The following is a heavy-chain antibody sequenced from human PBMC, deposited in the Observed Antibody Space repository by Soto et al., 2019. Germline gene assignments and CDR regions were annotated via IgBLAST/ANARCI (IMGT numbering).Heavy chain of an antibody. J-gene: IGHJ6*02. CDR1: GFTFSSYS. V-gene: IGHV3-48*02. Sequence: GGSLRLSCAASGFTFSSYSMNWVRQAPGKGLEWVSYISSSSSTIYYADSVKGRFTISRDNAKNSLYLQMNSLRDEDTAVYYCARDWFGCTNAVCAYYYYGMDVWGQGTTVTVSS. D-gene: IGHD2-8*01. CDR2: ISSSSSTI. CDR3: ARDWFGCTNAVCAYYYYGMDV.